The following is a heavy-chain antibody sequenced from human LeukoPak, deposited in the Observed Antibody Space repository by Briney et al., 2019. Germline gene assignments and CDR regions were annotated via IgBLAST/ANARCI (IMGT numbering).Heavy chain of an antibody. J-gene: IGHJ3*02. Sequence: GGSLRLSCAASGFTFSSYWMHWVRQAPGKGLVWVSRINSDGSSTSYADSVKGRFTISRDNAKNTLYLQMNSLRAEDTAVYYCARAYDFWSGYYEHDAFDIWGQRTMVTVSS. CDR1: GFTFSSYW. D-gene: IGHD3-3*01. V-gene: IGHV3-74*01. CDR2: INSDGSST. CDR3: ARAYDFWSGYYEHDAFDI.